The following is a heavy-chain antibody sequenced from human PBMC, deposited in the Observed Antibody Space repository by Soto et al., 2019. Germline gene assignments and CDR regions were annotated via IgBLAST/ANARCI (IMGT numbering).Heavy chain of an antibody. CDR3: ARVRQDYYYGMDV. CDR2: ISYDGSNK. J-gene: IGHJ6*02. CDR1: GFTFSSYA. V-gene: IGHV3-30-3*01. Sequence: QVQLVESGGGVVQPGRSLRLSCAASGFTFSSYAMHWVRQAPGKGLEWVAVISYDGSNKYYADSVKGRFTISRDNSKNTLYLQMNSLRAEDTAVYYCARVRQDYYYGMDVWGQGTTVTVSS.